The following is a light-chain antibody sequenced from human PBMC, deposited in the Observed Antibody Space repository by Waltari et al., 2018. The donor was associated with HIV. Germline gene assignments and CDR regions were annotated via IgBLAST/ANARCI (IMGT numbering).Light chain of an antibody. Sequence: ETVLTQSPGTVSLSPGERVTLSCRASQSVSSNFLAWYQQKAGQAPRLLISGTSSRAAGIPDRFSGSCSGTDFTLSISRPEPEDVAVYYCQQYGSFPQTFGQGSKVEIK. CDR1: QSVSSNF. V-gene: IGKV3-20*01. CDR2: GTS. J-gene: IGKJ1*01. CDR3: QQYGSFPQT.